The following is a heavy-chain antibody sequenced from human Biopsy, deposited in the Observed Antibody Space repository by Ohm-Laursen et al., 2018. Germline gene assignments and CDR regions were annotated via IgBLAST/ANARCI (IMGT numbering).Heavy chain of an antibody. J-gene: IGHJ6*02. Sequence: GASVKVSCKASGGSSSNSGITWVRQAPGQGLEWMGRSIPMLGIANYAQKFQDRLTITSDKFTRTAYMELSSLRSEDTAVYYRARTSIMDVWGQGTTVTVSS. D-gene: IGHD2/OR15-2a*01. CDR1: GGSSSNSG. CDR3: ARTSIMDV. CDR2: SIPMLGIA. V-gene: IGHV1-69*04.